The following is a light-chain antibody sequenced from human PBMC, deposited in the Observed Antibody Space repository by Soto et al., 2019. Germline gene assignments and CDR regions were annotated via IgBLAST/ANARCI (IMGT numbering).Light chain of an antibody. CDR1: QSISSY. J-gene: IGKJ2*01. V-gene: IGKV1-39*01. CDR2: AAS. Sequence: DIQMTQSPSSLSASVGDRVTITCLASQSISSYLNWYQQKPRKAPKLLIYAASSLQSGVPSRFSGSGSGTDFTLTISRLQPEDFATYYGQQSYSTPGTFGQGNKLEIK. CDR3: QQSYSTPGT.